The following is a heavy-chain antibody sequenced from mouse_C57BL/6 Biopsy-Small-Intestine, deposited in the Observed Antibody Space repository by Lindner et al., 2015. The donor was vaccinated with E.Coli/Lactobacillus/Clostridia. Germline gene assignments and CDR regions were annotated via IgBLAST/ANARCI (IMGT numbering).Heavy chain of an antibody. D-gene: IGHD3-3*01. CDR2: IYPGNSDT. J-gene: IGHJ2*01. Sequence: EVQLQEVWDCAGRPGASVKMSCKTSGYTFTSYWMHWVKQRPGQGLEWIGAIYPGNSDTSYNQKLKGKAKLTAVTSASTAYMELSSLTNEDSAVYYCTRGRDGGDYWGQGTTLTVSS. CDR1: GYTFTSYW. CDR3: TRGRDGGDY. V-gene: IGHV1-5*01.